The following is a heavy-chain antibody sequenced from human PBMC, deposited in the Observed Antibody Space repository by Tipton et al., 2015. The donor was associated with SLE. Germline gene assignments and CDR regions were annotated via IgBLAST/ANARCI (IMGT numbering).Heavy chain of an antibody. V-gene: IGHV4-4*07. CDR3: ARGVYDSSGNYYVDY. Sequence: TLSLTCTVSGGSISTYYWSWIRQAAGKGLEWIGRIYSTGGSNYNPSPKSRVTMSVDMSKNQFSLKLTSVTAADTAVYYCARGVYDSSGNYYVDYWGQGALVTVSS. CDR2: IYSTGGS. D-gene: IGHD3-22*01. J-gene: IGHJ4*02. CDR1: GGSISTYY.